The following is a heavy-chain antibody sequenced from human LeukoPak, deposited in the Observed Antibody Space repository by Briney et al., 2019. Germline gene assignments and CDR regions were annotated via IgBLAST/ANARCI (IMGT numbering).Heavy chain of an antibody. CDR2: IYSGGST. V-gene: IGHV3-66*01. J-gene: IGHJ4*02. D-gene: IGHD5-18*01. CDR1: GFTVSSNY. CDR3: AKYHQLWHSFDY. Sequence: GGSLRLSCAASGFTVSSNYMSWVRQAPGKGLEWVSVIYSGGSTYYADSVKGRFTISRDNSKNTLYLQMNSLRAEDTAVYYCAKYHQLWHSFDYWGQGTLVTISS.